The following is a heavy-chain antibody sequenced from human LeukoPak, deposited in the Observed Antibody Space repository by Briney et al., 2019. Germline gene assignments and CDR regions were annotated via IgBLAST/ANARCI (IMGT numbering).Heavy chain of an antibody. D-gene: IGHD2-2*01. V-gene: IGHV1-2*02. J-gene: IGHJ6*03. Sequence: ASVKVSCKASGYTFTGYYMHWVRQAPGQGLEWMGWINPTSGGTNYAQKFQGRVTMTRDTSISTAYMELSRLRSDDTAVYYCARDKWRVVPAVYYYYYYMDVWGKGTTVTVSS. CDR1: GYTFTGYY. CDR2: INPTSGGT. CDR3: ARDKWRVVPAVYYYYYYMDV.